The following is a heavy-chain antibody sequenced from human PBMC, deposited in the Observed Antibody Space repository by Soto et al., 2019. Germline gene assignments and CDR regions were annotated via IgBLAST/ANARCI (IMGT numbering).Heavy chain of an antibody. D-gene: IGHD3-22*01. Sequence: GESLKISCKGSGYSFTSYWIAWVRQMPGKGLEYMGTIYPGDTDTRYSPSFQGQVTISADKSISTAYLQWSSLRASDTAMYYCARHITMIVVAGAFDIWGQGTMVTVSS. CDR3: ARHITMIVVAGAFDI. J-gene: IGHJ3*02. V-gene: IGHV5-51*01. CDR2: IYPGDTDT. CDR1: GYSFTSYW.